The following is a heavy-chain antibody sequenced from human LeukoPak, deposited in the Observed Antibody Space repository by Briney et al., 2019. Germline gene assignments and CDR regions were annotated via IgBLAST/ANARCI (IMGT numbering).Heavy chain of an antibody. CDR2: INPNSGGT. V-gene: IGHV1-2*02. Sequence: AASVKVSCKASGYTFTGYYMHWVRQAPGQGLEWMGWINPNSGGTNYAQKFQGRVTMTRDTSISTAYMELSRLRSDDTAVYYCARVVGIAVAGTEVNWFDPWGQGTLVTVSS. CDR1: GYTFTGYY. D-gene: IGHD6-19*01. J-gene: IGHJ5*02. CDR3: ARVVGIAVAGTEVNWFDP.